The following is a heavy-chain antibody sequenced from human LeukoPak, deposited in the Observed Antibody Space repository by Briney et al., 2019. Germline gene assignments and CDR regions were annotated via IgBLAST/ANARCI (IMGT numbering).Heavy chain of an antibody. D-gene: IGHD4-17*01. J-gene: IGHJ4*02. CDR2: INSDGSST. CDR3: ARPLGPRNTVTTPAPFDY. CDR1: GFTFNNSW. V-gene: IGHV3-74*01. Sequence: PGGSLRLSCAASGFTFNNSWMHWVRQAPGKGLMWVSRINSDGSSTSYADAVKGRFTISRDNAKNTLYPQMNSLRGEDTAVYYCARPLGPRNTVTTPAPFDYWGQGTLVTVSS.